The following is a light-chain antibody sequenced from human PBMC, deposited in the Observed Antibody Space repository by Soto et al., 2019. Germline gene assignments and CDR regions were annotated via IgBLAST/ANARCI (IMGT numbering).Light chain of an antibody. CDR3: QQYGSSPYT. Sequence: EIVWTQSPGPLSLSPGERAILSCRASQSVSTTYLAWYQQKPGQAPRLLIYGASIKATGIPDRFSGSEYGTDVTRTISRLEPEDFAVYYCQQYGSSPYTFGQGTKLEIK. J-gene: IGKJ2*01. V-gene: IGKV3-20*01. CDR1: QSVSTTY. CDR2: GAS.